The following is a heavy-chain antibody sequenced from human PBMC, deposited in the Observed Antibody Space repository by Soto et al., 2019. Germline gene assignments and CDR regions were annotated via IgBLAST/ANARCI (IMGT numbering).Heavy chain of an antibody. CDR1: GYTFTSYY. J-gene: IGHJ6*02. CDR3: ARVPLYSDSSGYYYDHYYGMDV. V-gene: IGHV1-46*01. CDR2: INPSAGST. Sequence: ASVKVSCKASGYTFTSYYIHWARQAPGQGLEWVGIINPSAGSTSYAQNFQGRVTMTRDTSTSTVYMELSSLRSEDTAVYYCARVPLYSDSSGYYYDHYYGMDVCGQRTTVTVSS. D-gene: IGHD3-22*01.